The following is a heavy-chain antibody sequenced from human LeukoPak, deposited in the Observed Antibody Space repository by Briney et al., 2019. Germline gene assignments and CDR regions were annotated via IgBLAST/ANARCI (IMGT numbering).Heavy chain of an antibody. V-gene: IGHV3-23*01. CDR3: ARDLNYYDSSGYGH. CDR2: VTGSGITT. CDR1: GFTFSDYI. Sequence: GGSLRLSCVASGFTFSDYIMNWVRQAPGKGLEWVSTVTGSGITTSYAASVKGRFTISRDNSKNTLYLQMNSLRAEDTAVYYCARDLNYYDSSGYGHWGQGTLVTVSS. J-gene: IGHJ4*02. D-gene: IGHD3-22*01.